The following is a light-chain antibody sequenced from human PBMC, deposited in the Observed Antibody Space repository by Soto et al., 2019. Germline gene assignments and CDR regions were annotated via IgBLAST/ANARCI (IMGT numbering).Light chain of an antibody. V-gene: IGLV2-8*01. CDR1: SSDVGGYNF. CDR3: SSYAATNNYV. CDR2: EVT. J-gene: IGLJ1*01. Sequence: QSVLTQPPPASGSPGQSVTISCTGTSSDVGGYNFVSWYQQHPGKAPQLIIYEVTKRPSGVPDRFSGSKSGNTASLTVSGLQTEDEADYYCSSYAATNNYVFGSGTKVTVL.